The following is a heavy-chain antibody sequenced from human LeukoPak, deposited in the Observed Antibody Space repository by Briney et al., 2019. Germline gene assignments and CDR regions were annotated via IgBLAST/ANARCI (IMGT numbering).Heavy chain of an antibody. CDR2: IYYSGST. V-gene: IGHV4-59*01. CDR1: GGSINSYY. J-gene: IGHJ4*02. Sequence: SETLSLTCSVSGGSINSYYWSWIRQPPGKGLEWVGFIYYSGSTSYNPSLKSRVTISVDTPKHQFSLKLSSLTAADTAVYYCARVCSAGSCYGLGVIEYWGQGTLVTVSS. CDR3: ARVCSAGSCYGLGVIEY. D-gene: IGHD2-15*01.